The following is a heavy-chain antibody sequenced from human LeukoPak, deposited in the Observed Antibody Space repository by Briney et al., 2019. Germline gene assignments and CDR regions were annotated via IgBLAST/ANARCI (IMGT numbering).Heavy chain of an antibody. CDR1: GGSMSRYY. D-gene: IGHD1-26*01. CDR2: VSYSGST. Sequence: PSETLSLTCSVSGGSMSRYYWSWIRQPPGKGLEWIGYVSYSGSTNHNPSLKSRLTISVDTSKNQCSLKLSSVTAADTAVYYCALRGATGVYFDQWGQGSLVTVSS. V-gene: IGHV4-59*01. CDR3: ALRGATGVYFDQ. J-gene: IGHJ4*02.